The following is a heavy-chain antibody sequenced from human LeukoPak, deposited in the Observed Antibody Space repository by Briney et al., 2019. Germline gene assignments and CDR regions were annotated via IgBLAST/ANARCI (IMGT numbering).Heavy chain of an antibody. Sequence: PGGSLRLSCTASGFTSSNYWMSWVRQAPGKGLEWVANMRQDGSEEYYVDSVRGRFTISRDNANNSLYLQMNSLRAEDTAVYYCARERGSAGGTSCYYCYYYMDVWGKGTTVTVAS. CDR2: MRQDGSEE. CDR1: GFTSSNYW. CDR3: ARERGSAGGTSCYYCYYYMDV. J-gene: IGHJ6*03. V-gene: IGHV3-7*01. D-gene: IGHD2-2*01.